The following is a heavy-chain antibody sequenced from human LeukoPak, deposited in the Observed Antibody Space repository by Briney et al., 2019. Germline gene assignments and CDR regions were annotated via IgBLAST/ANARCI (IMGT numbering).Heavy chain of an antibody. J-gene: IGHJ4*02. CDR1: GFTVSSNY. Sequence: GSLRLSCAASGFTVSSNYMSWVRQAPGKGVEWVSVIYSGGSTYYADSVKGRFTISRDNSKNTLYLQMNSLRADDTAVYYCARGYSSNWFPSFDYWGQGILVTVSS. CDR2: IYSGGST. V-gene: IGHV3-66*01. CDR3: ARGYSSNWFPSFDY. D-gene: IGHD6-13*01.